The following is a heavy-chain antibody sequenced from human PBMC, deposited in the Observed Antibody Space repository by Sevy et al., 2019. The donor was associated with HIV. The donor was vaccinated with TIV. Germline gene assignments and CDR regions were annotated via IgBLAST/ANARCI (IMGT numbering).Heavy chain of an antibody. J-gene: IGHJ4*02. CDR3: ARDVDTPFASSFDS. D-gene: IGHD5-18*01. Sequence: GGSRRLSCVVSGLTFSSDSMNWVRQAPGKGLEWLAYISSSSRTIYYADSVEGRFTISRDNDKKSVFLQMNNLRDEDSATYYCARDVDTPFASSFDSWGQGTLVTVSS. V-gene: IGHV3-48*02. CDR1: GLTFSSDS. CDR2: ISSSSRTI.